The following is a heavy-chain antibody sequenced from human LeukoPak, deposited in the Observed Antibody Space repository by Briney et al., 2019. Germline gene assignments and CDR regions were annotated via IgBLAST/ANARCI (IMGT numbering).Heavy chain of an antibody. CDR2: IRYDGSNE. CDR3: AKAQGSHYYYYYMDV. D-gene: IGHD1-26*01. J-gene: IGHJ6*03. Sequence: PGRSLRLSCAASGFTFSSYAMHWVRQAPGKGLEWVAFIRYDGSNEYYADSVKGRFTISRDNSDNTLYLQMNSLRTEDTAVFYCAKAQGSHYYYYYMDVWGKGTTVTVSS. CDR1: GFTFSSYA. V-gene: IGHV3-30*02.